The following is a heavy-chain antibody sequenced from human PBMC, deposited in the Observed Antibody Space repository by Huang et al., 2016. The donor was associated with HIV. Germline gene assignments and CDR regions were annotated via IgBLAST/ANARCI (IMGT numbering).Heavy chain of an antibody. J-gene: IGHJ2*01. CDR3: ARDHYFDSGTYSNWYFDL. CDR1: GFTFRTYA. D-gene: IGHD3-10*01. Sequence: QVQLVEFGGGVVRPGNSLRLPCVASGFTFRTYALHWIRQSPGKGLEWVAVISYAETKYYYADSVRGRFAISRDNSRNTLYLHMNSLRTEDSAIYYCARDHYFDSGTYSNWYFDLWGRGTLVSVSS. CDR2: ISYAETKY. V-gene: IGHV3-30*09.